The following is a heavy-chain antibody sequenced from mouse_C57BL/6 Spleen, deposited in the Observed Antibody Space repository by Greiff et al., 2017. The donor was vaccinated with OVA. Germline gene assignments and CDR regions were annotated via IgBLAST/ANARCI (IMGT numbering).Heavy chain of an antibody. J-gene: IGHJ2*01. V-gene: IGHV1-69*01. CDR2: IDPSDSYT. D-gene: IGHD1-1*01. Sequence: VQLQQPGAELVMPGASVKLSCKASGYTFTSYWMHWVKQRPGQGLEWIGEIDPSDSYTNYNQKFKGKSTLTVDKSSSTAYMQLSSLTSEDSAVYYCARGIITRDYFDYWGQGTTLTVSS. CDR3: ARGIITRDYFDY. CDR1: GYTFTSYW.